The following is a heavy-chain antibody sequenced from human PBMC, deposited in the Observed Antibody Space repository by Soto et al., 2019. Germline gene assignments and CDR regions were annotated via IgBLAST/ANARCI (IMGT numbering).Heavy chain of an antibody. CDR3: TSEHFYGSDSGMDV. Sequence: GGSLRLSCAASGFTFSNAWMNWVRQAPGKGLEWVGRIKSKTDGGTTDYAAPVKGRFTISRDDSKNTLYLQMNSLKTEDTAVYYCTSEHFYGSDSGMDVWGQGTTVTVSS. CDR2: IKSKTDGGTT. D-gene: IGHD3-10*01. J-gene: IGHJ6*02. V-gene: IGHV3-15*07. CDR1: GFTFSNAW.